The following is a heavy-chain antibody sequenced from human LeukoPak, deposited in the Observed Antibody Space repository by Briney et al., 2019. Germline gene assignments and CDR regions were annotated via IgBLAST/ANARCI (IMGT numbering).Heavy chain of an antibody. CDR2: IIPIFGTA. CDR3: ATTVTTGYFDY. Sequence: ASVKVSCKASGYTFTCYYMHWVRQAPGQGLEWMGGIIPIFGTANYAQKFRGRVTITTDESTSTAYMELSSLRSEDTAVYYCATTVTTGYFDYWGQGTLVTVSS. CDR1: GYTFTCYY. J-gene: IGHJ4*02. V-gene: IGHV1-69*05. D-gene: IGHD4-17*01.